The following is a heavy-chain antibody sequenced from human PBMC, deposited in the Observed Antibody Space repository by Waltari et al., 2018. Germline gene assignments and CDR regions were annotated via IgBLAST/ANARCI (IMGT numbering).Heavy chain of an antibody. CDR3: ARDDDYASGVDY. CDR1: GFTFSSCG. D-gene: IGHD3-10*01. CDR2: IWYDGSNK. Sequence: QVQLVESGGGVVQPGRSLRLSCAASGFTFSSCGMNGVSQAPGKGLEWVAVIWYDGSNKYNADSVKGRFTISRDNSKNTLYLQMNSLRAEDTAVYYCARDDDYASGVDYWGQGTLVTVSS. V-gene: IGHV3-33*01. J-gene: IGHJ4*02.